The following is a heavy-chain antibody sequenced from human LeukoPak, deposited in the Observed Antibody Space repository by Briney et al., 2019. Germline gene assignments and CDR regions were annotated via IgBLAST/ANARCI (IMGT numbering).Heavy chain of an antibody. J-gene: IGHJ4*02. CDR1: GFTFSRYW. CDR2: IKEDGSEA. V-gene: IGHV3-7*01. CDR3: ARDYTGGWNDY. Sequence: HPGGSLRLSCEAAGFTFSRYWMSWVRQATGKGLECVAKIKEDGSEAHYVDSVKGRFTISRDNAKKSLYLQMNSLRAEDTAVYYCARDYTGGWNDYWGQGIRVTVSS. D-gene: IGHD7-27*01.